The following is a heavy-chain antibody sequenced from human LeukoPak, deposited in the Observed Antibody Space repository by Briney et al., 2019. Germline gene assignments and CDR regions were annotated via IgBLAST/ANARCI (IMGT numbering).Heavy chain of an antibody. CDR3: ARGGSVEWELLGY. D-gene: IGHD1-26*01. V-gene: IGHV4-4*02. CDR2: MYPSGST. CDR1: GGSISSSNW. Sequence: KTSGTLSLTCAVSGGSISSSNWWSWVRQPPGKGLEWIGEMYPSGSTNYNPSLKSRVTMSIDKSKNQFSLKLSSVTAADTAVYYCARGGSVEWELLGYWGQGTLVTVSS. J-gene: IGHJ4*02.